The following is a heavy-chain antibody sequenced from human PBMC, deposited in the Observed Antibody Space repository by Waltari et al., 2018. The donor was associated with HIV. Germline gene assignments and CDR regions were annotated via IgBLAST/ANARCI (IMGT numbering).Heavy chain of an antibody. J-gene: IGHJ6*02. D-gene: IGHD5-12*01. V-gene: IGHV1-2*06. CDR1: GYTFTGYY. Sequence: QVQLVQSGAEVKKPGASVKVSCKPSGYTFTGYYMPWVRQAPGQGLEWMARINPNSGGTNYPWHFQGRVTMTSDTSISTAYKALSRLSSDDAAVYYCAREGARMTTTIYYYYGMDVWGQGTTVTVSS. CDR3: AREGARMTTTIYYYYGMDV. CDR2: INPNSGGT.